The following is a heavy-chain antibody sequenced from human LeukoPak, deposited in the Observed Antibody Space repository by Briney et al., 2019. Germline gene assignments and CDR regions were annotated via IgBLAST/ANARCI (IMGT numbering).Heavy chain of an antibody. CDR1: GFTFSSYS. V-gene: IGHV3-21*01. Sequence: GGSLRLSCAASGFTFSSYSMNWVRQAPGKGLEWVSSISSSSSYIYYADSVEGRFTISRDNAKNSLYLQMNSLRAEDTAVYYCARETESDFDYWGQGTLVTVSS. CDR2: ISSSSSYI. D-gene: IGHD3-10*01. J-gene: IGHJ4*02. CDR3: ARETESDFDY.